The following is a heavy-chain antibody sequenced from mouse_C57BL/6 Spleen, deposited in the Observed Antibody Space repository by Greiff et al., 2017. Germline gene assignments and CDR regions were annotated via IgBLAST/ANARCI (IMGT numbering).Heavy chain of an antibody. CDR2: IHPNSGST. Sequence: QVQLQQPGAELVKPGASVKLSCKASGYTFTSYWMHWVKQRPGQGLEWIGMIHPNSGSTNYNEKFKSKATLTEDKSSGTAYMQLSSLTSADSAVYYCAKHDWRRDYFGYWGQGTTLTVSS. V-gene: IGHV1-64*01. D-gene: IGHD2-13*01. CDR1: GYTFTSYW. CDR3: AKHDWRRDYFGY. J-gene: IGHJ2*01.